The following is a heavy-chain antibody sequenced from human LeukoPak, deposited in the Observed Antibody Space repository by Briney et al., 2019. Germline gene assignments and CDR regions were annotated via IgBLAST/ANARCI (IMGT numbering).Heavy chain of an antibody. CDR2: IIPIFGIA. CDR3: ARTNRYFDWLLFFDY. J-gene: IGHJ4*02. D-gene: IGHD3-9*01. V-gene: IGHV1-69*04. CDR1: GGTFSSYA. Sequence: GASVKVSCKASGGTFSSYAISWVRQAPGQGLEWMGRIIPIFGIANYAQKFQGRVTITADKSTSTAYMELSSLRSEDTAVYYCARTNRYFDWLLFFDYWGQGTLVTVSS.